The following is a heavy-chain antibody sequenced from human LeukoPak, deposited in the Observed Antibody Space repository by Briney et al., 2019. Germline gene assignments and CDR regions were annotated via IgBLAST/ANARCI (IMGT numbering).Heavy chain of an antibody. CDR2: IDPSDSYT. J-gene: IGHJ4*02. V-gene: IGHV5-10-1*01. Sequence: GESLKISCKGSGYSFTSYWISWVRQMPGKGLEWMGRIDPSDSYTNYSPSFQGHVTISADKSISTAYLQWSSLKASDTAMYYCARQGLLWFGELLPPFDYWGQGTLVTVS. CDR1: GYSFTSYW. D-gene: IGHD3-10*01. CDR3: ARQGLLWFGELLPPFDY.